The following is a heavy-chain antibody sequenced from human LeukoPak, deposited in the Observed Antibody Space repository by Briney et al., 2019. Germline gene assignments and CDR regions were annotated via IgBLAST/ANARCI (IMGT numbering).Heavy chain of an antibody. Sequence: PSETLSLTCAVSGGSISSSNWWSWVRQPPGKGLERIGEIYHSGSTNYNPSLKSRVTISVDKSKNQFSLKLSSVTAADTAVYYCAASSGWYDGYYFDYWGQGTLVTVSS. D-gene: IGHD6-19*01. J-gene: IGHJ4*02. V-gene: IGHV4-4*02. CDR2: IYHSGST. CDR1: GGSISSSNW. CDR3: AASSGWYDGYYFDY.